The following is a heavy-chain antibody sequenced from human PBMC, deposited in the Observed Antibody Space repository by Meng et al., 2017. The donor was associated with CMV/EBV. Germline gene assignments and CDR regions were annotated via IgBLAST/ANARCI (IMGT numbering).Heavy chain of an antibody. V-gene: IGHV3-53*01. CDR3: VRDYSAQGYGMDV. D-gene: IGHD6-13*01. CDR2: IYSGGST. J-gene: IGHJ6*02. Sequence: GESLKISCSASGFTVSSNYMSLVRQAPGQGLEWVSVIYSGGSTYYADSVNGRFTISRDNSKNTLYLQMNSLRAEDTAVYYCVRDYSAQGYGMDVWGQGTTVTVSS. CDR1: GFTVSSNY.